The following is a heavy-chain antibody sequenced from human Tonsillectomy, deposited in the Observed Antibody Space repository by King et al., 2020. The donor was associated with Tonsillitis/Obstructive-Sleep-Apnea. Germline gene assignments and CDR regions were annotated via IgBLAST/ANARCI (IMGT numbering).Heavy chain of an antibody. CDR2: INPSSGVT. Sequence: QVQLVESGAEVKTPGASVKVSCKASGYTFTWYYIHWVRQARGHGLEWMGIINPSSGVTRYAQKFQGRVTMTTDTSASTVYLELSSLRSEDTAVYYCARDDVVGRYIDSWGQGTLVTVSS. CDR1: GYTFTWYY. CDR3: ARDDVVGRYIDS. D-gene: IGHD1-14*01. V-gene: IGHV1-46*01. J-gene: IGHJ4*02.